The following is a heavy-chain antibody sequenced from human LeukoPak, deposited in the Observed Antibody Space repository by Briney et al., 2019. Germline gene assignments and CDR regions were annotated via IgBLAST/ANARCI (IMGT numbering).Heavy chain of an antibody. CDR2: IYYSGST. CDR3: ARAPLERYYDYVWGSKTT. J-gene: IGHJ5*02. D-gene: IGHD3-16*01. Sequence: PSETLSLTCTVSGGSISSYYWSWIRQPPGKGLEWIGYIYYSGSTNYNPSLKSRVTISVDTSKNHFSLKLSSVTAADTAVYYCARAPLERYYDYVWGSKTTWGQGTLVTVSS. V-gene: IGHV4-59*01. CDR1: GGSISSYY.